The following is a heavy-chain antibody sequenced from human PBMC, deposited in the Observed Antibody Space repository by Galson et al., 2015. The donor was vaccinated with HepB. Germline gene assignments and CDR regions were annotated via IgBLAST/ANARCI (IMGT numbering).Heavy chain of an antibody. V-gene: IGHV3-9*01. CDR1: GFTFDDYA. Sequence: SLRPSCAASGFTFDDYAIHWVGQVPVTGLEWVPSFNWPGVLIHYPDSVNGRFTVPRDNVKNCLYLQMNDLRHEDTALYFCARAPKGWGPSDYWGQGTLVTVSS. CDR3: ARAPKGWGPSDY. J-gene: IGHJ4*02. D-gene: IGHD3-16*01. CDR2: FNWPGVLI.